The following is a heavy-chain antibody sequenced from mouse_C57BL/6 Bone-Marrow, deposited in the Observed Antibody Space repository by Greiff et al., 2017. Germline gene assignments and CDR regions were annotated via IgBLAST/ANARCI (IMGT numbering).Heavy chain of an antibody. D-gene: IGHD2-3*01. CDR1: GYTFTTYP. CDR3: ARQVGLLNPYFDV. CDR2: FHPYNDDT. J-gene: IGHJ1*03. V-gene: IGHV1-47*01. Sequence: VKLMESGAELVKPGASVKMSCKASGYTFTTYPIEWMKQNHGKSLEWIGNFHPYNDDTKYNEKFKGKATLTVEKSYSTVYLELSRLTSDDSAVYYCARQVGLLNPYFDVWGTGTTVTVSS.